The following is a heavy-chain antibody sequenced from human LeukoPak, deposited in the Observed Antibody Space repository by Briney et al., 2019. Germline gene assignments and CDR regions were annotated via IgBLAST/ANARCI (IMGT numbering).Heavy chain of an antibody. V-gene: IGHV4-61*02. J-gene: IGHJ4*02. D-gene: IGHD3-22*01. CDR3: ARDSGHNYYDSRSFDY. CDR1: GGSISSGSYY. Sequence: PSETLSLTCTVSGGSISSGSYYWSWIRQPAGKGLEWIGRIYTSGSTNYNPSLKSRVTISVDTSKNQFSLKLSSVTAADTAVYYCARDSGHNYYDSRSFDYWGQGTLVIVSS. CDR2: IYTSGST.